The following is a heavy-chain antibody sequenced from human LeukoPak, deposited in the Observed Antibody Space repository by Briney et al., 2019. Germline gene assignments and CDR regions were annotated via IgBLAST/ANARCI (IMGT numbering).Heavy chain of an antibody. Sequence: GASVKVSCKASGGTFSSYAISWVRQAPGQGLEWMGGIIPIFGTANYAQKFQGRVTITADESTSTAYMELSSLRSEDTAVYYCARDKRHYYDSSGYRQDAFDIWGQGTMVTVSS. J-gene: IGHJ3*02. D-gene: IGHD3-22*01. CDR3: ARDKRHYYDSSGYRQDAFDI. CDR2: IIPIFGTA. V-gene: IGHV1-69*13. CDR1: GGTFSSYA.